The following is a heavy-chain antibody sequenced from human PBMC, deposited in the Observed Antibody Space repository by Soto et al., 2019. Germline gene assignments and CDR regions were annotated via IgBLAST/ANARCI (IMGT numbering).Heavy chain of an antibody. V-gene: IGHV6-1*01. CDR1: GDSVSSNSAA. D-gene: IGHD5-12*01. J-gene: IGHJ4*02. CDR3: ASCRDIYGACCAHFDY. CDR2: TYYRSKWYN. Sequence: VQLQQSGPGLVKPSQTLSLTCAISGDSVSSNSAAWNWIRQSPSRGLEWLGRTYYRSKWYNDYAVSEKSRITSNPDTSKNQISLHLNSVTPEDTAVYSCASCRDIYGACCAHFDYWGLGRLVTVSS.